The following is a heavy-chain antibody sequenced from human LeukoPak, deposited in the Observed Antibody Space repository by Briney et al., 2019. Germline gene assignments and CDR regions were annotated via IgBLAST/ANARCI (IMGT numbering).Heavy chain of an antibody. V-gene: IGHV4-59*01. J-gene: IGHJ1*01. CDR2: INYSGST. CDR1: GGPISSYY. CDR3: ARSDSSGYSLMEH. D-gene: IGHD3-22*01. Sequence: PSETLSLTCTVSGGPISSYYWSWIRQPPGKGLEWIGYINYSGSTNYNPSLKSRVTISVDTSKNQFSLKLSSVTAADTAVYYCARSDSSGYSLMEHWGQGTLVTVSS.